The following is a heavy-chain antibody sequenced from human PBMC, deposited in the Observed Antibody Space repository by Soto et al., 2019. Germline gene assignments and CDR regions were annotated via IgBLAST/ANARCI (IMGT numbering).Heavy chain of an antibody. CDR1: GFTFSSYA. CDR3: AIDSYYGSLNDGMDV. Sequence: EVQLLESGGGLVQPGGSLRLSCAASGFTFSSYAMSWVRQAPGKGLEWVSAISGSGGSTYYADSVKGRFTISRDNSKNTLYLQMNSLRAEDTAVYYCAIDSYYGSLNDGMDVWGQGTTVTVSS. CDR2: ISGSGGST. V-gene: IGHV3-23*01. D-gene: IGHD3-10*01. J-gene: IGHJ6*02.